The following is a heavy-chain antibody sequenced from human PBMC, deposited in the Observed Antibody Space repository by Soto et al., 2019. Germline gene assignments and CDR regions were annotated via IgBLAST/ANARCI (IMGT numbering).Heavy chain of an antibody. CDR3: ARDFDSLNDY. D-gene: IGHD3-22*01. CDR1: GFIFSSYS. CDR2: ISPSSSTM. J-gene: IGHJ4*02. Sequence: GGSLRLSCAASGFIFSSYSMNWFRQAPGKGLEWLSYISPSSSTMYYADSVKGRFTISRDNAKNSLFLQMNSLRDEDTAVYYCARDFDSLNDYWGQGTLVTVSS. V-gene: IGHV3-48*02.